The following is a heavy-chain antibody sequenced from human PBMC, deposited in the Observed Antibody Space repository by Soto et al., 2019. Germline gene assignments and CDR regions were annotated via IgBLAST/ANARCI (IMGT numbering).Heavy chain of an antibody. Sequence: EVQLVESGGGLVQPGGSLRLSCATSGFTFIGYTLSWVRQAPGKGLELVSYISSANSAIYYADSVKGRSEISRDNVKTSMFLQLHSLRAEDTAIYYCARVGWELTFDYWGQGAQVTVSS. CDR2: ISSANSAI. CDR3: ARVGWELTFDY. D-gene: IGHD1-7*01. J-gene: IGHJ4*02. V-gene: IGHV3-48*01. CDR1: GFTFIGYT.